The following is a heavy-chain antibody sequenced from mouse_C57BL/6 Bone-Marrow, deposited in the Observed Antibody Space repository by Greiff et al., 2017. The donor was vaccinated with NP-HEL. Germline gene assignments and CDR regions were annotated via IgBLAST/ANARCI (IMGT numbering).Heavy chain of an antibody. CDR3: ARGGPVVATDY. CDR2: IYPGDGDT. D-gene: IGHD1-1*01. CDR1: GYAFSSYW. V-gene: IGHV1-80*01. Sequence: QVQLKESGAELVKPGASVKISCKASGYAFSSYWMNWVKQRPGKGLEWIGQIYPGDGDTNYNGKFKGKATLTADKSSSTAYMQLSSLTSEDSAVYFCARGGPVVATDYWGQGTTLTVSS. J-gene: IGHJ2*01.